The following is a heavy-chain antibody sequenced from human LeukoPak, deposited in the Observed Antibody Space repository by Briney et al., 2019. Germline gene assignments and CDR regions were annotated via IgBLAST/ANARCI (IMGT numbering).Heavy chain of an antibody. CDR3: ARGLYDSGGYYYGSGY. J-gene: IGHJ4*02. Sequence: PGGSLRLSCVASGFTFSSYGMHWVRQAPGKGLEWVAFIRYDGSNKYYADSVKGRFTISRDNSKNTLYLQMNSLRAEDTAVYYCARGLYDSGGYYYGSGYWGQGTLVTVSS. CDR1: GFTFSSYG. D-gene: IGHD3-22*01. V-gene: IGHV3-30*02. CDR2: IRYDGSNK.